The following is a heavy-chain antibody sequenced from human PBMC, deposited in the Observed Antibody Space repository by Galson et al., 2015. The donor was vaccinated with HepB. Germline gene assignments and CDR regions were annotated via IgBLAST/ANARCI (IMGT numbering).Heavy chain of an antibody. J-gene: IGHJ4*02. Sequence: SLRLSCAASGFIFNDFWISWVRQAPGKGLEWVANIKYDGGEKHYVDSGQGRFTVSRDNGKNLVFLQMDSLRVEDTGFYYCARERTGIMHARYYHGPGRRGFDYWGQGILVTVSS. CDR3: ARERTGIMHARYYHGPGRRGFDY. CDR1: GFIFNDFW. V-gene: IGHV3-7*05. D-gene: IGHD3-10*01. CDR2: IKYDGGEK.